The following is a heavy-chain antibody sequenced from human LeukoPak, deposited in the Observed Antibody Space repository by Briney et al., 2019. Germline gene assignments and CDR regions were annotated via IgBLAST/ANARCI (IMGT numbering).Heavy chain of an antibody. CDR1: GGSINSDY. D-gene: IGHD4-17*01. Sequence: PSETLSLTCTVSGGSINSDYWSWIRQHPGKGLEWIGYIYYSGSTYYNPSLKSRVTISVDTSKNQFSLKLSSVTAADTAVYYCASHRGDYGDLNYFDYWGQGTLVTVSS. V-gene: IGHV4-59*06. CDR2: IYYSGST. CDR3: ASHRGDYGDLNYFDY. J-gene: IGHJ4*02.